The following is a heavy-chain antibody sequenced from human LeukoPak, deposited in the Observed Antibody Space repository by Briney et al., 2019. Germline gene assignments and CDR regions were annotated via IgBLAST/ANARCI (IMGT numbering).Heavy chain of an antibody. V-gene: IGHV3-48*01. D-gene: IGHD3-3*01. Sequence: GGSLRLSCAASGFTFSSYSMNWVRQAPGKGLEWVSYISFSSSTIYYADSVKGRFTISRDNAKNSLYLQMNSLRAEDTAVYYCARGGYYGSGRHYFDSWGQGTLVTVSS. J-gene: IGHJ4*02. CDR3: ARGGYYGSGRHYFDS. CDR1: GFTFSSYS. CDR2: ISFSSSTI.